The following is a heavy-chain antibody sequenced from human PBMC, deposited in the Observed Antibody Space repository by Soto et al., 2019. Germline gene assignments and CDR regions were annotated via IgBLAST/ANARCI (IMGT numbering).Heavy chain of an antibody. D-gene: IGHD1-26*01. CDR2: IGASGAGT. Sequence: GSLRLSCAASGFSFSSYAMSWVRQAPGKGLEWVSGIGASGAGTYYAEYVKGRFTISRDNYKNTLYLQMNSLRAEDTAVYYCALRKTGSYFDYWGQGTLV. V-gene: IGHV3-23*01. CDR1: GFSFSSYA. J-gene: IGHJ4*02. CDR3: ALRKTGSYFDY.